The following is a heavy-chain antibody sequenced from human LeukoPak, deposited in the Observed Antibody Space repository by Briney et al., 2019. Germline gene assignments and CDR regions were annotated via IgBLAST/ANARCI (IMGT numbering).Heavy chain of an antibody. Sequence: GGSLRLSCAAAGFTFSSYAMSWVRQAPGRGLEWVSAIGGSGSRAGNTYYADSVKGRFTISRDNSKDTLYLQMNSLRAEDTAIYYCAKEVALTTVTTEYCDYWGQGTLVTVSS. J-gene: IGHJ4*02. D-gene: IGHD4-17*01. CDR2: IGGSGSRAGNT. V-gene: IGHV3-23*01. CDR1: GFTFSSYA. CDR3: AKEVALTTVTTEYCDY.